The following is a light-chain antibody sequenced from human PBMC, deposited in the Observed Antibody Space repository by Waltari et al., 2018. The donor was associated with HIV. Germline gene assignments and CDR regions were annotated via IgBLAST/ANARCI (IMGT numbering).Light chain of an antibody. J-gene: IGLJ1*01. CDR3: VGWDGSLSGYV. Sequence: QSVLTQPPSASGTPGQTVTISCSGSSSNIGNDNVYWYQQLPGMTPKLLIYKNDQRPSGGPDRFACSKSGTSASLAISWLRSEDEADYYCVGWDGSLSGYVFGAGTTVTVL. CDR2: KND. CDR1: SSNIGNDN. V-gene: IGLV1-47*01.